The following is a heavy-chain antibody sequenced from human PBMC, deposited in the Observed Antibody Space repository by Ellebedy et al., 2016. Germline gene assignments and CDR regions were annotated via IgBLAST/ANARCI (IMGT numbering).Heavy chain of an antibody. V-gene: IGHV3-21*01. Sequence: GGSLRLSXAASGFTFSSYSMNWVRQAPGKGLEWVSSISSSSSYIYYADSVKGRFTISRDNAKNSLYLQMNSLRDEDTAVYYCARGGSYLNWFNPWGQGTLVTVSS. J-gene: IGHJ5*02. D-gene: IGHD1-26*01. CDR1: GFTFSSYS. CDR2: ISSSSSYI. CDR3: ARGGSYLNWFNP.